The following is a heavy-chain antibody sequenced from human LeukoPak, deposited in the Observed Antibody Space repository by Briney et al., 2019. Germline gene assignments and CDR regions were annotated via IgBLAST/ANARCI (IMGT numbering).Heavy chain of an antibody. J-gene: IGHJ6*03. CDR1: GFTFSHAW. CDR2: IKSKTDGGTT. D-gene: IGHD3-16*01. V-gene: IGHV3-15*05. CDR3: ARYVRKLYGVGGDYYFYMDV. Sequence: GGSLRLSCAVSGFTFSHAWMSWVRQAPGKGLEWVGRIKSKTDGGTTDYAAPVKGRFTISRDDSKNTLYLQMNSLRAEDTALYYCARYVRKLYGVGGDYYFYMDVWGKGTTVTVSS.